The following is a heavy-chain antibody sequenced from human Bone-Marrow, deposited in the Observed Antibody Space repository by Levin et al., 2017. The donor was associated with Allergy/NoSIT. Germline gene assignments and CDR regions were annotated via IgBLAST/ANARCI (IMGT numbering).Heavy chain of an antibody. CDR3: AKDQRVRGDYGMDV. CDR2: ISYDGSNK. J-gene: IGHJ6*02. CDR1: GFTFSSYG. D-gene: IGHD3-10*01. Sequence: PGGSLRLSCAASGFTFSSYGMHWVRQAPGKGLEWVAVISYDGSNKYYADSVKGRFTISRDNSKNTLYLQMNSLRAEDTAVYYCAKDQRVRGDYGMDVWGQGTTVTVSS. V-gene: IGHV3-30*18.